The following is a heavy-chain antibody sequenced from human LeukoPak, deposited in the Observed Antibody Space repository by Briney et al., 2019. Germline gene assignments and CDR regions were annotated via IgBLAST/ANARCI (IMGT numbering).Heavy chain of an antibody. Sequence: GGSLRLSCAASGFTFSSYAMHWVRQAPGKGLEWVAVISYDGSNKYYADSVKGRFTISRDNSKNTLYLQKNSLRAEDTAVYYCARVQEWLTYYFDYWGQGTLVTVSS. D-gene: IGHD6-19*01. J-gene: IGHJ4*02. CDR2: ISYDGSNK. V-gene: IGHV3-30*04. CDR3: ARVQEWLTYYFDY. CDR1: GFTFSSYA.